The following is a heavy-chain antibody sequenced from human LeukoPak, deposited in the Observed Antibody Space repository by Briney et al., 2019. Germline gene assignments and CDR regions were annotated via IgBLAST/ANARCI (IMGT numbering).Heavy chain of an antibody. CDR2: INHSGGT. J-gene: IGHJ6*03. D-gene: IGHD2-2*01. CDR1: GGSFSGYY. V-gene: IGHV4-34*01. CDR3: ARSLPYCSSTSCYYYYMDV. Sequence: PSETLSLTCAVYGGSFSGYYWSWIRQPPGKGLEWIGEINHSGGTNYNPSLKSRVTISVDTSKNQFSLKLSSVTAADTAVYYCARSLPYCSSTSCYYYYMDVWGKGTTVTVSS.